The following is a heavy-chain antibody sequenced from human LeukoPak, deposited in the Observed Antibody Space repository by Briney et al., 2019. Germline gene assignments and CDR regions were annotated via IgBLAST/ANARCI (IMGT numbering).Heavy chain of an antibody. J-gene: IGHJ4*02. CDR3: ARVERGYMTAPIDY. CDR1: GFSFSSYE. D-gene: IGHD5-12*01. Sequence: QPGGSLRLSCAASGFSFSSYEMTWVRQAPGKGLEWVSYMSSSGSTVYYADSVKGRFTFSRDNAKNSLDLQMSSLRAEDTGVYYCARVERGYMTAPIDYWGQGTLVSVSS. CDR2: MSSSGSTV. V-gene: IGHV3-48*03.